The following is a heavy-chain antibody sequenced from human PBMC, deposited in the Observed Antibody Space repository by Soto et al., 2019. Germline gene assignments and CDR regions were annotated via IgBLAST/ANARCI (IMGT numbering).Heavy chain of an antibody. V-gene: IGHV1-3*01. CDR1: GYTFTSYA. CDR3: ARDGYCSGGSCYDWFDP. Sequence: SVKVSCKASGYTFTSYAMHWVRQAPGQRLEWMGWINAGNGNTKYSQKFQGRVTITRDTSASTAYMELSSLRSEDTAVYYCARDGYCSGGSCYDWFDPWGQGTLVTVSS. J-gene: IGHJ5*02. CDR2: INAGNGNT. D-gene: IGHD2-15*01.